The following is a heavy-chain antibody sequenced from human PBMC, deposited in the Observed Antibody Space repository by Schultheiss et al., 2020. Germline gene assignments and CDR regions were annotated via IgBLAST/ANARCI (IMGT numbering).Heavy chain of an antibody. V-gene: IGHV1-18*01. J-gene: IGHJ4*02. CDR2: ISAYNGNT. D-gene: IGHD3-10*01. CDR1: GGTFSSYA. CDR3: ARDPGRGGRKWVFDY. Sequence: ASVKVSCKASGGTFSSYAISWVRQAPGQGLEWMGWISAYNGNTNYAQKLQGRVTMTTDTSTSTVYMELSSLRSEDTAVYYCARDPGRGGRKWVFDYWGQGTLVTVSS.